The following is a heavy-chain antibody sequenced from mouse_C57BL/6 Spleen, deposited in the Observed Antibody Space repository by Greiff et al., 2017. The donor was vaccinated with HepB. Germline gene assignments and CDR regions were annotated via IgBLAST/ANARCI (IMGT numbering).Heavy chain of an antibody. CDR3: AILGSNYPYFDY. CDR1: GYTFTSYW. V-gene: IGHV1-55*01. CDR2: IYPGSGST. D-gene: IGHD2-5*01. J-gene: IGHJ2*01. Sequence: QVQLQQPGAELVKPGASVKMSCKASGYTFTSYWITWVKQRPGQGLEWIGDIYPGSGSTNYNEKFKSKATLTVDTSSSTAYMQLSSLTSEDSAVYYCAILGSNYPYFDYWGQGTTLTVSS.